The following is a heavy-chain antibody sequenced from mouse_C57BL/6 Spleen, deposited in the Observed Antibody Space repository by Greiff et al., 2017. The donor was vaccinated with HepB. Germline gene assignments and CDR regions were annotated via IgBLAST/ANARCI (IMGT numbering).Heavy chain of an antibody. D-gene: IGHD3-3*01. CDR1: GYTFTSYW. CDR2: IDPSDSET. J-gene: IGHJ2*01. V-gene: IGHV1-52*01. CDR3: ARGWGRRNFDY. Sequence: QVHVKQPGAELVRPGSSVKLSCKASGYTFTSYWMHWVKQRPIQGLEWIGNIDPSDSETHYNQKFKDKATLTVDKSSSTAYMQLSSLTSEDSAVYYCARGWGRRNFDYWGQGTTLTVSS.